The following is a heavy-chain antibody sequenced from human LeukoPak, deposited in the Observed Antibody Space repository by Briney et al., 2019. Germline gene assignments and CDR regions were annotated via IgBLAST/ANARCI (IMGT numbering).Heavy chain of an antibody. CDR3: ARQVGGDYYYYYMDV. D-gene: IGHD4-23*01. V-gene: IGHV4-39*01. Sequence: SETLSLTCTVSGGSISSSSYYWGWIRQPPGKGLEWIGSIYYSGSTYYDPSLKSRVTISVDTSKNQFSLKLNSVTAADTAVYYCARQVGGDYYYYYMDVWGKGTTVTVSS. J-gene: IGHJ6*03. CDR2: IYYSGST. CDR1: GGSISSSSYY.